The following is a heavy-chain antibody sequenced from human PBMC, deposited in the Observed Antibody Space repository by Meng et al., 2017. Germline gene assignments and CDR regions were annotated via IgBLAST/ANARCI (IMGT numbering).Heavy chain of an antibody. J-gene: IGHJ4*02. CDR2: ISAYNGNT. D-gene: IGHD3-10*01. CDR3: VLWFGELSFDY. Sequence: QVTLGHSGAEVKQPGASVKVSCKASGYTFTSYGIIWVRPAPGQGLEWMGWISAYNGNTHYAQKLQGRVTMTTDTSTSTAYMELRSLRSDDTAVYYCVLWFGELSFDYWGQGTLVTVSS. V-gene: IGHV1-18*01. CDR1: GYTFTSYG.